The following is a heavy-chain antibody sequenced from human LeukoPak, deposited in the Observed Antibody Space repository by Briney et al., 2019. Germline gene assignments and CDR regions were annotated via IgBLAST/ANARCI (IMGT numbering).Heavy chain of an antibody. CDR1: GFTFSDYN. CDR3: ARVHYYYYMDV. V-gene: IGHV3-11*01. Sequence: GGSLRLSCAASGFTFSDYNMRWIRQAPGKGLEWVSYISSSGSTIYYADSVKGRFTISRDNAKNSLYLQMNSLRAEDTAVYYCARVHYYYYMDVWGKGTTVTISS. CDR2: ISSSGSTI. J-gene: IGHJ6*03.